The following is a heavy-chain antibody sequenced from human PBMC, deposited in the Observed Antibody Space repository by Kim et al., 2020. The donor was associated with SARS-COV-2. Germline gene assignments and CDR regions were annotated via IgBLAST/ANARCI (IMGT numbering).Heavy chain of an antibody. J-gene: IGHJ6*02. CDR2: IYYSGSN. CDR3: ARHEASITIFGVVPLGGGMDV. CDR1: GGSISSSSYY. D-gene: IGHD3-3*01. Sequence: SETLSLTCTVSGGSISSSSYYWGWIRQPPGKGLEWIGSIYYSGSNYYNPSLKSRVTISVDTSKNQFSLKLSSVTAADTAVYYCARHEASITIFGVVPLGGGMDVWGQGTTVTVSS. V-gene: IGHV4-39*01.